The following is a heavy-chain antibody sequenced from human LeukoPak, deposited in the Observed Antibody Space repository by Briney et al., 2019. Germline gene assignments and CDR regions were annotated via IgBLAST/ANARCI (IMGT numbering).Heavy chain of an antibody. Sequence: PGGSLRLSCAASGFTFSSYAMSWVRQAPGKGLEWVSAISGSGGSTYYADSVKGRFTISRDNSKNTLYLQMNSLRAEDTAVYYCAKRFGDFWSGYGFDYWGQGTLVTVSS. CDR3: AKRFGDFWSGYGFDY. CDR1: GFTFSSYA. D-gene: IGHD3-3*01. CDR2: ISGSGGST. V-gene: IGHV3-23*01. J-gene: IGHJ4*02.